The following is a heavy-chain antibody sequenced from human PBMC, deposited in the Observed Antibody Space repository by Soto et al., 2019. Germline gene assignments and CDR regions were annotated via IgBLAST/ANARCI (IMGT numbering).Heavy chain of an antibody. CDR3: ARGPGGYYDY. Sequence: EMQLVETGGGLVQPGGSLRLSCAASGFSVINSYMTWVRLAPGMGLEWVSVIYSGGETLYADSVKGRFTISRDNSKNSLYLQMNRLRAEDTALYYCARGPGGYYDYWGQGTLVTVSS. J-gene: IGHJ4*02. CDR2: IYSGGET. V-gene: IGHV3-53*02. CDR1: GFSVINSY. D-gene: IGHD3-22*01.